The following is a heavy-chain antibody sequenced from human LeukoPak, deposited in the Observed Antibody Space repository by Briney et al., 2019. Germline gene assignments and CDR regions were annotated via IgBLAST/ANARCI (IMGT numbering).Heavy chain of an antibody. Sequence: PSETLSLTCAVYGGSFSGFYWSWIRQPPGKGLEWIGDINHSGSTNYNPSLKSRVTISVDTSKNQFSLKLSSVTAADTAVYYCARSITMVRGVLNYWGQGTLVTVSS. J-gene: IGHJ4*02. D-gene: IGHD3-10*01. CDR1: GGSFSGFY. CDR2: INHSGST. V-gene: IGHV4-34*01. CDR3: ARSITMVRGVLNY.